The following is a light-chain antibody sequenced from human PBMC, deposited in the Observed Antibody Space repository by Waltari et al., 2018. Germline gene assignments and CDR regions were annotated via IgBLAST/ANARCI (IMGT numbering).Light chain of an antibody. V-gene: IGKV4-1*01. CDR3: QQYYSIPIT. Sequence: DIVMTQSPDSLAVSLGERATINCKSSQIVLYSSNNKNYLAWYQQKPGQPPKLLIYWASTRESGVPARCSGSGSGTDFTLTISSLQAEDVAVYYCQQYYSIPITFGQGTRLEIK. CDR1: QIVLYSSNNKNY. CDR2: WAS. J-gene: IGKJ5*01.